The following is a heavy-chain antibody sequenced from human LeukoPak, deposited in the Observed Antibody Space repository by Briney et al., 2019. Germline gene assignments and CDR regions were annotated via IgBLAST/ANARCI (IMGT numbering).Heavy chain of an antibody. V-gene: IGHV4-59*12. Sequence: PSETLSLTCTVSGGSINGYSWTWIRQPPGKGLELIGCVYYSGTTDSNPSLRSRVTMSTDTSNNQFSLKLRSVTAADTAVYYCARGPHGPAAGSGANWGQGTLVTVSS. J-gene: IGHJ4*02. D-gene: IGHD6-13*01. CDR1: GGSINGYS. CDR3: ARGPHGPAAGSGAN. CDR2: VYYSGTT.